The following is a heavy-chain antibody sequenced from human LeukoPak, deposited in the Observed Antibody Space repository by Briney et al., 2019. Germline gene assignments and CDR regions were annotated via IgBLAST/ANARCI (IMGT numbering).Heavy chain of an antibody. CDR3: AKVVGATTRGYFDY. Sequence: PGGSLRLSCAVSGFTFSSYSMNWVRQAPGKGLEWVSSISSSSSSIYYADSVKGRFSISRDNSKNTLYLQMNSLRAEDTAVYYCAKVVGATTRGYFDYWGQGTLVTVSS. D-gene: IGHD1-26*01. CDR1: GFTFSSYS. CDR2: ISSSSSSI. J-gene: IGHJ4*02. V-gene: IGHV3-21*04.